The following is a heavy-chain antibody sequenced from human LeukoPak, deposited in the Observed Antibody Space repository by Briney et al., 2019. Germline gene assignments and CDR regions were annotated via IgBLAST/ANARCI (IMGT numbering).Heavy chain of an antibody. CDR3: ARDRRYYGSGSPSPLFDY. D-gene: IGHD3-10*01. CDR1: GFTFSSYA. J-gene: IGHJ4*02. V-gene: IGHV3-23*01. Sequence: GGSLRLSCAASGFTFSSYAMSWVRQAPGKGLEWVSAISGSGGSTYYADSVKGRFTISRDNSKNTLYLQMNSLRAEDTAVYYCARDRRYYGSGSPSPLFDYWGQGTLVTVSS. CDR2: ISGSGGST.